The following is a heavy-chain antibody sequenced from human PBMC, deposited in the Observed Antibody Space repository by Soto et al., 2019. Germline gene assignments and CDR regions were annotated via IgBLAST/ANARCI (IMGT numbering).Heavy chain of an antibody. D-gene: IGHD3-3*01. J-gene: IGHJ5*02. CDR3: AKVHGVVFFLSGYPGGGFDP. V-gene: IGHV3-23*01. CDR1: GFTFSSYA. CDR2: ISGSGGST. Sequence: GGSLRLSCAASGFTFSSYAMSWVRQAPGKGLEWVSAISGSGGSTYYADSVKGRFTISRDNSKNTLYLQMNSLRAEDTAVYYCAKVHGVVFFLSGYPGGGFDPRGQGTLVTVSS.